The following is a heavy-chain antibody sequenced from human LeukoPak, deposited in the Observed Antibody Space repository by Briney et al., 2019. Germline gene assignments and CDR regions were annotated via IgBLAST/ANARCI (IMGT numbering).Heavy chain of an antibody. D-gene: IGHD3-3*01. CDR3: ARVIILRGYDFWSGYYMPFDY. Sequence: ASVKVFCKASGYTFTGYYMHWVRQAPGQGLEWMGWINPNSGGTNYAQKFQGRVTMTRDTSICTAYMELSRLRSDDTAVYYCARVIILRGYDFWSGYYMPFDYWGQGTLVTVSS. V-gene: IGHV1-2*02. CDR2: INPNSGGT. J-gene: IGHJ4*02. CDR1: GYTFTGYY.